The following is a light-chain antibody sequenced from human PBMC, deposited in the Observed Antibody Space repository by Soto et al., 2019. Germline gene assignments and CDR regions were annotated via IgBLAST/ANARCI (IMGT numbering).Light chain of an antibody. V-gene: IGKV1-39*01. CDR2: AAS. CDR3: QQSYSTPPT. CDR1: QVINNY. Sequence: DIQMTQSPSSLSASVGDRVTITCRASQVINNYLNWYQLKPGRAPKFLIFAASTLQSGVPSRFSGSGSGTDFTLTISSLQPEDFATYYCQQSYSTPPTFGQGTRLDLK. J-gene: IGKJ1*01.